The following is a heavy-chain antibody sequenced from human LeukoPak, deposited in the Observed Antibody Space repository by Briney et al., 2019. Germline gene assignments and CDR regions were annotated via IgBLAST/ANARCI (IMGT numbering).Heavy chain of an antibody. D-gene: IGHD3-22*01. CDR2: ISSSSSHI. CDR1: GFTFSSYS. J-gene: IGHJ4*02. V-gene: IGHV3-21*01. CDR3: VRVDTSGYYYELSFDY. Sequence: GGSLRLSCVASGFTFSSYSMNWVRQAPGKGLEWVSSISSSSSHIHYADSVKGRFTISRDNAKNSLYLQMNSLRVEDTAVYYCVRVDTSGYYYELSFDYWGQGTLVTVSS.